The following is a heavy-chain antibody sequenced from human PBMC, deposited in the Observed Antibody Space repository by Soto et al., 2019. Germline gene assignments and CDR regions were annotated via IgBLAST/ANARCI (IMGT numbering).Heavy chain of an antibody. Sequence: SETLSLTCTVSGGSISSGGYYWSWIRQHPGKGLEWIGYIYYSGSTYYNPSLKSRVTISVDTSKNQFSLKLSSVTAADTAVYYCARNLFYYDILTGYYPYYFDYWGQGTLVTVSS. CDR1: GGSISSGGYY. J-gene: IGHJ4*02. V-gene: IGHV4-31*03. D-gene: IGHD3-9*01. CDR2: IYYSGST. CDR3: ARNLFYYDILTGYYPYYFDY.